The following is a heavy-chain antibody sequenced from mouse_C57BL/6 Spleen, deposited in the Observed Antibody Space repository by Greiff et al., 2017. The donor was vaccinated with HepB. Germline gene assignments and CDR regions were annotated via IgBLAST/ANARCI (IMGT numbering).Heavy chain of an antibody. CDR2: IDPSDSYT. J-gene: IGHJ4*01. V-gene: IGHV1-69*01. Sequence: QVQLQQPGAELVMPGASVKLSCKASGYTFTSYWMHWVKQRPGQGLEWIGEIDPSDSYTNYNQKFKGKSTLTVDKSSSTAYMQLSSLTAEDSAVYYCARRFDYYGLYAMDYWGQGTSVTVSS. CDR1: GYTFTSYW. CDR3: ARRFDYYGLYAMDY. D-gene: IGHD1-1*01.